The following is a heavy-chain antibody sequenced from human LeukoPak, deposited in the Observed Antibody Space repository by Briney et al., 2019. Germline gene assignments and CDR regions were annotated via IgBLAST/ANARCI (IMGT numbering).Heavy chain of an antibody. D-gene: IGHD3-22*01. V-gene: IGHV1-2*02. CDR3: ARPLRQYYYDSSGYYSWDY. CDR2: INPNSGGT. J-gene: IGHJ4*02. CDR1: GYTFTGYY. Sequence: GASVKVSCKASGYTFTGYYMHWVRQAPGQGLGWMGWINPNSGGTNYAQKFQGRVTMTRDTSISTAYMELSRLRSDDTAVYYCARPLRQYYYDSSGYYSWDYWGQGTLVTVSS.